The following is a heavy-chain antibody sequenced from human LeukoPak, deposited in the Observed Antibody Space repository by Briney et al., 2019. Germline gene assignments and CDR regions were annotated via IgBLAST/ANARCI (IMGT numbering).Heavy chain of an antibody. J-gene: IGHJ4*02. CDR1: GGSISSSSYY. CDR2: IYYSGST. V-gene: IGHV4-39*07. D-gene: IGHD5-24*01. CDR3: ARVSEMAFDY. Sequence: SETVSLTCTVSGGSISSSSYYWGWIRQPPGKGLEWIGSIYYSGSTYYNPSLKSRVTISVDTSKNQFSLKLSSVSAADTAVYYCARVSEMAFDYWGQGTLVTVSS.